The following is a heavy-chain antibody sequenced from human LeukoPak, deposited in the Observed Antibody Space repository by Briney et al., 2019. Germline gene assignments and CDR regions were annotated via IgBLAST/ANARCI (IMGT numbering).Heavy chain of an antibody. J-gene: IGHJ4*02. D-gene: IGHD6-6*01. CDR3: ARDLYISAFDY. CDR1: GGSISGYY. V-gene: IGHV4-59*01. CDR2: IYYSGST. Sequence: SETLSLTCTVSGGSISGYYWSWIRQPPGKGLEWIGYIYYSGSTNYNPSLKSRVTISVDTSKNQFSLKLSSVTAADTAVYYCARDLYISAFDYWGPGTLVTVSS.